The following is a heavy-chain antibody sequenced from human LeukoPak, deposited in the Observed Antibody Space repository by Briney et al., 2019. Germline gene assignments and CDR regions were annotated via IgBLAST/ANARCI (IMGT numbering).Heavy chain of an antibody. J-gene: IGHJ4*02. D-gene: IGHD5-24*01. Sequence: GASVKVSCKVSGYTLTELSIHWVRQAPGQGLEWMGWITPGGGTNYPQKFQGRVAITWDTSITTAYMDLSRLTSDDTAVYYCARDRYGDGFAHLDYWGQGALVTVSS. CDR1: GYTLTELS. CDR2: ITPGGGT. V-gene: IGHV1-2*02. CDR3: ARDRYGDGFAHLDY.